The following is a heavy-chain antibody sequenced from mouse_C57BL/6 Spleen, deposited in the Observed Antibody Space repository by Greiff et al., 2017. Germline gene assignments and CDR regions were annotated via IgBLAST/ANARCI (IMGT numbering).Heavy chain of an antibody. CDR1: GYTFTDYY. CDR2: IYPGSGNT. CDR3: ARGDGYHFDY. Sequence: QVQLKESGAELVRPGASVKLSCKASGYTFTDYYINWVKQRPGQGLEWIARIYPGSGNTYYNEKFKGKATLTAEKSSSTAYMQLSSLTSEDSAVYFCARGDGYHFDYWGQGTTLTVSS. D-gene: IGHD2-3*01. J-gene: IGHJ2*01. V-gene: IGHV1-76*01.